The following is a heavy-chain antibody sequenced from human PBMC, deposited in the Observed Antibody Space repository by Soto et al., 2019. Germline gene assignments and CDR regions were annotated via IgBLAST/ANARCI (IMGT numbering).Heavy chain of an antibody. CDR2: ISYDGSNK. V-gene: IGHV3-30-3*01. D-gene: IGHD6-13*01. Sequence: GGSLRLSCAASGFTFSSYAMHWVRQAPGKGLEWVAVISYDGSNKYYADSVKGRFTISRDNSKNMLYLQMNSLRAEDTAVYYCARDQPGIAAALPTGYFDYWGQGTLVTVSS. J-gene: IGHJ4*02. CDR1: GFTFSSYA. CDR3: ARDQPGIAAALPTGYFDY.